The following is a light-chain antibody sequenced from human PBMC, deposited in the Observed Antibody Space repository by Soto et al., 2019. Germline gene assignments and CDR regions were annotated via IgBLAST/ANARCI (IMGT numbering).Light chain of an antibody. Sequence: AIRMTQSPSSFSASTGDRVTITCRASQGISSYLAWYQQKPGKAPKLLIYAASTLQSGVPSRFSGSGSGTDFTLTISCLQSADFAPYYCQQDYSYPVTFGQGKKVEIK. CDR3: QQDYSYPVT. CDR1: QGISSY. J-gene: IGKJ1*01. CDR2: AAS. V-gene: IGKV1-8*01.